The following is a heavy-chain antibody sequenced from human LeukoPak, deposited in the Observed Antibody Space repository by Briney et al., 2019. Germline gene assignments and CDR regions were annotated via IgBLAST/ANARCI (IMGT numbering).Heavy chain of an antibody. V-gene: IGHV1-8*03. CDR1: GYTFTSYD. Sequence: ASVKVSCKASGYTFTSYDINWVRQATGQGLEWMGWMNPNSGNTGYAQKFQGRVTITRNTSISTAYMELSSLRSEDTAVYYCARGRVRYCSSTSCSPGGYYYYYMDVWGKGTTVTVSS. J-gene: IGHJ6*03. D-gene: IGHD2-2*01. CDR2: MNPNSGNT. CDR3: ARGRVRYCSSTSCSPGGYYYYYMDV.